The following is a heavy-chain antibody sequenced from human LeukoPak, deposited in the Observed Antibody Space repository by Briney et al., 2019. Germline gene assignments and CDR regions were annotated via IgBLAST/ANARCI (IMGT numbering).Heavy chain of an antibody. CDR3: ARALMTYYYDSSPVV. D-gene: IGHD3-22*01. V-gene: IGHV1-69*05. CDR1: GGTFSSYA. J-gene: IGHJ6*04. Sequence: SVKVSCKASGGTFSSYAISWVRQAPGQGLEWMGRIIPIFGTANYAQKFQGRVTITTDESTSTAYMELSSLRSEDTAVYCCARALMTYYYDSSPVVWGKGTTVTVSS. CDR2: IIPIFGTA.